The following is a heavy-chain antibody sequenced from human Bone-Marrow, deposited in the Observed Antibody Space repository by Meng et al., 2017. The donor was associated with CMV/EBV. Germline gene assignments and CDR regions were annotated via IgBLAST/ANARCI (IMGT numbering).Heavy chain of an antibody. V-gene: IGHV3-33*06. J-gene: IGHJ4*02. CDR3: AKLLSIAAPIGDYYFDY. Sequence: GESLKISCAASGFTFSSYGMHWVRQAPGKGLEWVAVIWYDGSNKYYADSVKGRFTISRDNSKNTLYLQMNSLRAEDTAVYYCAKLLSIAAPIGDYYFDYWGQGTLVTVSS. CDR2: IWYDGSNK. CDR1: GFTFSSYG. D-gene: IGHD6-13*01.